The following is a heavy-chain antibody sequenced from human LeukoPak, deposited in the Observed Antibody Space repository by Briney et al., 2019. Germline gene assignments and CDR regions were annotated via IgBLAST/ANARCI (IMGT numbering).Heavy chain of an antibody. J-gene: IGHJ6*03. CDR3: AKDGREHSGYDFYMDV. D-gene: IGHD5-12*01. Sequence: PGRSLRLSCAASGFTFDDYAMHWVRQAPGKGLEWVSGISWNSGSIGYADSVKGRFTISRDNAKNSLYLQMNSLRAEDMALYYCAKDGREHSGYDFYMDVWGKGTTVTVSS. CDR1: GFTFDDYA. CDR2: ISWNSGSI. V-gene: IGHV3-9*03.